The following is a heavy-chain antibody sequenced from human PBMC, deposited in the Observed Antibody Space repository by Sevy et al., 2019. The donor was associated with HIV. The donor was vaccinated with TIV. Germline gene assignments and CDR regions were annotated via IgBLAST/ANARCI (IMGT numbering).Heavy chain of an antibody. CDR3: ATLRGGLYGSGYFQN. D-gene: IGHD3-10*01. CDR1: GFTFSAYA. Sequence: GGSLRLSCAASGFTFSAYAMSWVRQAPGKGLEWVSCISSSGGSTYYADSVKGRFRISRDTSKNTLYLQMNSLRADDTAVYYCATLRGGLYGSGYFQNWGQGTQVTVSS. J-gene: IGHJ1*01. V-gene: IGHV3-23*01. CDR2: ISSSGGST.